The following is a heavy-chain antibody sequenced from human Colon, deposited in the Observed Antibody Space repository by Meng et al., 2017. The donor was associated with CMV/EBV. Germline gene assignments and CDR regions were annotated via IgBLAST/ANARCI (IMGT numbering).Heavy chain of an antibody. CDR1: GFTFSSYA. CDR3: AKSPIWVAVAGVLHY. Sequence: GESLKISCAASGFTFSSYAMSWVRQAPGKGPEWVSAISSSDGRISYADSVRGRFTISRDNSKNTLYLQMNSLRAEDTAVYYCAKSPIWVAVAGVLHYWGQGTQVTVSS. CDR2: ISSSDGRI. D-gene: IGHD6-19*01. J-gene: IGHJ4*02. V-gene: IGHV3-23*01.